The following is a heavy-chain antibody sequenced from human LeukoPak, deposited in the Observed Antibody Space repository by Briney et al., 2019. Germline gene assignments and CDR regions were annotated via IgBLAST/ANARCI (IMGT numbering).Heavy chain of an antibody. CDR1: GFTFSSFA. CDR3: ARESGGNTPYYFDS. D-gene: IGHD2-2*02. CDR2: ISYGDGRNK. Sequence: GGSLRLSCAASGFTFSSFALHWVRQAPGKGLEGVAVISYGDGRNKYYADSVKGRFTIPRDNSKHTVYLQMNSLRTEDTAVYYCARESGGNTPYYFDSWGQGTLVTVSS. V-gene: IGHV3-30*04. J-gene: IGHJ4*02.